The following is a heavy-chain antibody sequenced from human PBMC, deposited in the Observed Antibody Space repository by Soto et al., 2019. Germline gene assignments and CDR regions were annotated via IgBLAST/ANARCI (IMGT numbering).Heavy chain of an antibody. CDR1: GFTFKNYD. Sequence: EVQLLESGGGLVQPGGSLRLSCVASGFTFKNYDMRWVRQAPGKGLEWVSGISGSGGVTYYADSVKGRFTISRDNSKNTLYRQKNGLRANDPAVYYCAKDRQFRSYYESAGHYNNWGQGTLVTVSS. D-gene: IGHD3-10*01. CDR3: AKDRQFRSYYESAGHYNN. V-gene: IGHV3-23*01. J-gene: IGHJ4*02. CDR2: ISGSGGVT.